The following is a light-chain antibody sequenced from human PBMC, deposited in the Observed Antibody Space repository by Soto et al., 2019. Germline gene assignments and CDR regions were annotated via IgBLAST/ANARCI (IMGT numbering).Light chain of an antibody. J-gene: IGKJ1*01. V-gene: IGKV1-27*01. CDR1: QGISDY. CDR2: AAS. CDR3: QKYNSVPWT. Sequence: DIQMTQFPSSLSASVGDRVTITCRASQGISDYLAWFQQKPGKVPKLLIFAASTLQSGVPSRFSGSGSGTDFTLTSNSLQPEDGASYDCQKYNSVPWTFGQGTKLEIK.